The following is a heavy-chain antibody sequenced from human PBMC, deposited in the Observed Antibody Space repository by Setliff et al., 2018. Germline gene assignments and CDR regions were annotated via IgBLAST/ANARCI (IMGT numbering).Heavy chain of an antibody. V-gene: IGHV4-4*08. J-gene: IGHJ5*02. CDR1: GGSISRYH. CDR3: ARRSQGRWYEVGWFDP. CDR2: IQTSGTT. D-gene: IGHD6-13*01. Sequence: PSETLSLTCTVSGGSISRYHWSWIRQPPGKGLEWIGYIQTSGTTNYNPSLKSRVTISVDTSKNQFSLKVNSVTAADTAIYYCARRSQGRWYEVGWFDPWGQGTLVTVSS.